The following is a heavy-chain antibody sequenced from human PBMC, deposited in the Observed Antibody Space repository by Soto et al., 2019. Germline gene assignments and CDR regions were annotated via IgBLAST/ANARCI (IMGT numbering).Heavy chain of an antibody. CDR2: IIPIFGTA. D-gene: IGHD2-8*01. J-gene: IGHJ6*02. V-gene: IGHV1-69*06. CDR3: ARDSGYCTNGVCSFFYNHERDV. Sequence: GASVKVSCKASGGTFSSYAISWVRQAPGQGLEWMGGIIPIFGTANYAQKFQGRVTITADKSTSTAYMELSSLRSEDTAVYYCARDSGYCTNGVCSFFYNHERDVWGQGTTVT. CDR1: GGTFSSYA.